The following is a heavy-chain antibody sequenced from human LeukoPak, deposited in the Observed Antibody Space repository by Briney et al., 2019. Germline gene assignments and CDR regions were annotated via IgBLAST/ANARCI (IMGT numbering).Heavy chain of an antibody. CDR1: GGSISSSSHY. J-gene: IGHJ4*02. CDR2: INHSGST. V-gene: IGHV4-39*07. Sequence: PSETLSLTCTVSGGSISSSSHYWTWIRQPPGKGLEWIGEINHSGSTNYNPSLKSRVTISVDTSKNQFSLKLRSVTAADTAVYYCARGSVSGQYYGSGSYYARWGQGTLVTVSS. D-gene: IGHD3-10*01. CDR3: ARGSVSGQYYGSGSYYAR.